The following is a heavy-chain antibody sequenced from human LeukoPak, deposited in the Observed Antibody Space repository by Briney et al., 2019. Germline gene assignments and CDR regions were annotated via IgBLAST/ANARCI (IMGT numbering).Heavy chain of an antibody. CDR2: IHPGDSDT. Sequence: GESLKISCKGSGYSFTTHWIGWVRQMPGIGLEWMGIIHPGDSDTRYSPSFQGQVTISADKSISTAYLQWSSLKASDTAIYYCARQNIGGTSASDYWGQGTLVTVSS. J-gene: IGHJ4*02. CDR3: ARQNIGGTSASDY. CDR1: GYSFTTHW. D-gene: IGHD3-3*01. V-gene: IGHV5-51*01.